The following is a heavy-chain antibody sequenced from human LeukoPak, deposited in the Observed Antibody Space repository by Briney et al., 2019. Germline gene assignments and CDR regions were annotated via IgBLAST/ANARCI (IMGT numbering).Heavy chain of an antibody. CDR1: GGSFSGYY. V-gene: IGHV4-34*01. J-gene: IGHJ5*02. CDR2: INHSGST. D-gene: IGHD2-2*01. CDR3: ARVRGIVVVPAASTGLNWFDP. Sequence: SETLSLTCAVYGGSFSGYYWSWIRQPPGKGPEWIGEINHSGSTNYNPSLKSRVTISVDTSKNQFSLKLSSVTAADTAVYYCARVRGIVVVPAASTGLNWFDPWGQGTLVTVSS.